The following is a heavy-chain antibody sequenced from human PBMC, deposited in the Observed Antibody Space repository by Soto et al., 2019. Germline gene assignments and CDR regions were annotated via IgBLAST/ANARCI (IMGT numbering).Heavy chain of an antibody. D-gene: IGHD3-22*01. J-gene: IGHJ4*02. CDR3: AGRDYYDSSGYYFY. CDR2: ISSSSSTI. V-gene: IGHV3-48*02. CDR1: GFTFSSYS. Sequence: SGGSLRLSCAASGFTFSSYSMNWVRQAPGKGLEWVSYISSSSSTIYCADSVKGRFTISRDNAKNSLYLQMNSLRDEDTAVYYCAGRDYYDSSGYYFYWGQGTLVTVSS.